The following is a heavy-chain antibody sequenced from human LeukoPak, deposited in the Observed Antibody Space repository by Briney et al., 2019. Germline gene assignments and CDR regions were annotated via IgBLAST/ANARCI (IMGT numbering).Heavy chain of an antibody. CDR3: AKSSMSEYYFDY. Sequence: GRSLRLSCAASGFTFDDYAMHWVRQAPGKGLEWVSGISWNSGSIGYADSVKGRFTISRDNAKNSLYLQMNSLRAEDTALYYCAKSSMSEYYFDYWGQGTLVTVSP. CDR1: GFTFDDYA. J-gene: IGHJ4*02. V-gene: IGHV3-9*01. D-gene: IGHD6-13*01. CDR2: ISWNSGSI.